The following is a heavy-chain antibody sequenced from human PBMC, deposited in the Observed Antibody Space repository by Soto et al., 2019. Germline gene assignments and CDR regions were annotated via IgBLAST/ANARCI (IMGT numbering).Heavy chain of an antibody. Sequence: GGSLRLSCVASGFAFDTYGIHWVRQAPGKGLQWVALISYEGSNTYYADSVRGRFTISRDNSKNTLYLQMNTLRPEDTGLYYCARVTPGNNLYYFSGLDFWGQGTSVTVSS. D-gene: IGHD1-1*01. CDR1: GFAFDTYG. J-gene: IGHJ6*02. CDR3: ARVTPGNNLYYFSGLDF. V-gene: IGHV3-30-3*01. CDR2: ISYEGSNT.